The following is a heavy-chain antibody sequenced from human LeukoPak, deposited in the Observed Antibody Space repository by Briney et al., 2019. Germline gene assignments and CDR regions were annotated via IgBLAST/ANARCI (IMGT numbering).Heavy chain of an antibody. V-gene: IGHV4-39*01. CDR1: GGSISSSSYY. J-gene: IGHJ6*03. CDR3: ASGGNVRYYYYYMDV. Sequence: PSETLSLTCTVSGGSISSSSYYWGWIRPPPGKGLEWIGSIYYSGSTYYNPSLKSRVTISVDTSKNQFSLKLSSVTAADTAVYYCASGGNVRYYYYYMDVWGKGTTVTVSS. D-gene: IGHD4-23*01. CDR2: IYYSGST.